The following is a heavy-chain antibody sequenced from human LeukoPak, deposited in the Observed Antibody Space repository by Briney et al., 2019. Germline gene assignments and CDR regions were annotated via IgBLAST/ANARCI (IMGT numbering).Heavy chain of an antibody. J-gene: IGHJ4*02. D-gene: IGHD1-26*01. CDR1: GFSFTTYG. CDR3: ARDSLDSGNYFDL. Sequence: PGGSLRLSCAASGFSFTTYGMHWVRQSPGKGLEWVALLSYDGSNNYYADSVQGRFTISRDNSKNTLYLHMNSLGVEDTAFYFCARDSLDSGNYFDLWGQGTLVTVSS. CDR2: LSYDGSNN. V-gene: IGHV3-30*04.